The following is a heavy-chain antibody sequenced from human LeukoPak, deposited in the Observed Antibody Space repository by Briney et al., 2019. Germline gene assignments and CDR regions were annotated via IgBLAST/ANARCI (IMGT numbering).Heavy chain of an antibody. J-gene: IGHJ4*02. CDR2: IYTTGST. D-gene: IGHD6-19*01. CDR1: DHSVSTDYY. Sequence: SETLSLTCIVSDHSVSTDYYWSWIRQPAGKGLEWIGRIYTTGSTNYNPSLKSRVTISVDSSKNQFSLRLTSVTAADTAVYYCAREDYNSGSGFDYWGQGTLVTVSS. CDR3: AREDYNSGSGFDY. V-gene: IGHV4-61*02.